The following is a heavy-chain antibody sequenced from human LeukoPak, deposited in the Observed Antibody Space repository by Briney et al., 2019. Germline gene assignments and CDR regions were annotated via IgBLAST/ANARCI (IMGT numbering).Heavy chain of an antibody. CDR3: ARSGSYYGDFDY. J-gene: IGHJ4*02. CDR1: GGSISSSSYY. V-gene: IGHV4-39*07. D-gene: IGHD1-26*01. Sequence: PSETLSLACTVSGGSISSSSYYWGWIRQPPGKGLEWIGSIYYSGSTNYNPSLKSRVTISVETSKNQFSLKLSSVTAADTAVYYCARSGSYYGDFDYWGQGTLVTVSS. CDR2: IYYSGST.